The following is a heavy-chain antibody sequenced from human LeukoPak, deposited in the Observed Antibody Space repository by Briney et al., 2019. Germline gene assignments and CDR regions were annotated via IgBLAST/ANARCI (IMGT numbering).Heavy chain of an antibody. CDR1: GFTFSSNA. CDR3: AKEGSGWTDYYYYYMDV. D-gene: IGHD3/OR15-3a*01. J-gene: IGHJ6*03. CDR2: ISGSGGST. Sequence: GGSLRLSCAASGFTFSSNAMNWVRKAPGKGMEWVSAISGSGGSTYYANSVNGRFPISRDNSKNALYLQMNSLRAEDTAVYYCAKEGSGWTDYYYYYMDVWGKGTTVTVSS. V-gene: IGHV3-23*01.